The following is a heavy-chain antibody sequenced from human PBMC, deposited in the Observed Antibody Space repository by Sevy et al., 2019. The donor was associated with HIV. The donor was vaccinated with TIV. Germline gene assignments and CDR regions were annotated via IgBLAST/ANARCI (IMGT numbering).Heavy chain of an antibody. CDR3: ARDYYVPLGYWNYGILYYGMDV. CDR1: GFTFSSYS. CDR2: ISSSSSYI. J-gene: IGHJ6*02. V-gene: IGHV3-21*01. Sequence: GGSLRLSCAASGFTFSSYSMNWVRQAPGKGLEWVSSISSSSSYIYYADSVKGRFTISRDNAKNSLYLQMNSLRAEDTAVYYCARDYYVPLGYWNYGILYYGMDVWGQGTTVTVSS. D-gene: IGHD1-7*01.